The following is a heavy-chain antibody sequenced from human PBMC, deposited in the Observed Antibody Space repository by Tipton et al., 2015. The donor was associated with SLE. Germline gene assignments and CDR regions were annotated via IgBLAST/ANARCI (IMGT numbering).Heavy chain of an antibody. CDR3: ARGGAAAGTADYMDV. CDR1: GFTFTSYW. Sequence: QLVQSGAEVKEPGESLRISCKGSGFTFTSYWINWVRQMPGKGLEWMGTIDPSDSYTTYSPSFQGHVTISADKSISTAYLQWSSLKASDTAMYYCARGGAAAGTADYMDVWGKGATVTVSS. V-gene: IGHV5-10-1*01. J-gene: IGHJ6*03. D-gene: IGHD6-13*01. CDR2: IDPSDSYT.